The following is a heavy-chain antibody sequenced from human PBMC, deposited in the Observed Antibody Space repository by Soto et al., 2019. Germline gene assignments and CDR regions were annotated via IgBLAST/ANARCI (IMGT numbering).Heavy chain of an antibody. Sequence: PGESLKISCKGSGYTFATYWIGWVRQTPGKGLEWMGIIYPGDSDTRYSPSFQGQVTISADKSISTAYLQMNSLRAEDTAVYYCAKDIARGNVVVVAATLDYWGQGTLVTVSS. V-gene: IGHV5-51*01. D-gene: IGHD2-15*01. J-gene: IGHJ4*02. CDR1: GYTFATYW. CDR2: IYPGDSDT. CDR3: AKDIARGNVVVVAATLDY.